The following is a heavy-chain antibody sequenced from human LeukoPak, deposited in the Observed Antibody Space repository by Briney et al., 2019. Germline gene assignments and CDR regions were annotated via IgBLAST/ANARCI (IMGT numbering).Heavy chain of an antibody. CDR1: GGSFSGYY. V-gene: IGHV4-34*01. CDR3: AVYPPQPHYD. J-gene: IGHJ6*02. Sequence: SETLSLTCAVYGGSFSGYYWSWIRQPPGKGLEWIGEINHSGSTNYNPSLKSRVTISVDTSKNQFSLKLSSVTAADTAVNYCAVYPPQPHYDWGQGTTVTVSS. CDR2: INHSGST. D-gene: IGHD3-3*01.